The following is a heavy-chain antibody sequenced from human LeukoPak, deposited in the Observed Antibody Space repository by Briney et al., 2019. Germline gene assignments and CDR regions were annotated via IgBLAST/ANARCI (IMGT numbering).Heavy chain of an antibody. CDR2: IHKNAIT. V-gene: IGHV3-53*01. D-gene: IGHD4-17*01. CDR3: AKVRRTVTTGTIDY. Sequence: GGSLRLSCAASGFTVSSNYMTWVRQAPGKGLEWVSVIHKNAITYYADTVKGRFTISRDNSKNMLYLQMNSLRAEDTAVYYCAKVRRTVTTGTIDYWGQGTLVTVSS. CDR1: GFTVSSNY. J-gene: IGHJ4*02.